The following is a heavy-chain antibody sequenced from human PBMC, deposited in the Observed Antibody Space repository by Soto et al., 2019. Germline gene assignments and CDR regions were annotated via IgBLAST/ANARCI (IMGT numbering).Heavy chain of an antibody. Sequence: GLSLKLSCPASGFNFDNYGMHWVRQAPGKGLEWVAVVTYDGSFQYYADSVKGRFTISRDNSKNTLSLHLNTLKPEDTAVYHCAKDRVGGTFYTPLAFWGQGTLVTVSS. J-gene: IGHJ4*02. V-gene: IGHV3-30*18. CDR3: AKDRVGGTFYTPLAF. CDR2: VTYDGSFQ. D-gene: IGHD1-7*01. CDR1: GFNFDNYG.